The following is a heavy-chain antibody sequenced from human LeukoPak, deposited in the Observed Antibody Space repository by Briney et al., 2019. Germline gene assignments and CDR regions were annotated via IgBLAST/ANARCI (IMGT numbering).Heavy chain of an antibody. Sequence: ASVKVSCKASGYTFTSYGISWVRQAPGQGLEWMGGIIPIFGTANYAQKFQGRVTITADESTSTAYMELSSLRSEDTAVYYCARPRIQLWLPLDYWGQGTLVTVSS. CDR2: IIPIFGTA. CDR3: ARPRIQLWLPLDY. CDR1: GYTFTSYG. V-gene: IGHV1-69*13. D-gene: IGHD5-18*01. J-gene: IGHJ4*02.